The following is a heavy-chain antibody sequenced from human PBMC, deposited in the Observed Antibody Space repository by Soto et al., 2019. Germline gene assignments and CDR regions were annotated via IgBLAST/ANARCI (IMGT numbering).Heavy chain of an antibody. J-gene: IGHJ4*02. V-gene: IGHV3-30-3*01. CDR1: GFTFSSYA. CDR3: ARDLGRYCSGGSCYGPFDY. Sequence: LRLSFAASGFTFSSYAMHWVRQAPGKGLEWVAVISYDGSNKYYADSVKGRLTISRDNSKNTLYLQMNSLRAEDTAVYYCARDLGRYCSGGSCYGPFDYWGQGTLVTVCS. CDR2: ISYDGSNK. D-gene: IGHD2-15*01.